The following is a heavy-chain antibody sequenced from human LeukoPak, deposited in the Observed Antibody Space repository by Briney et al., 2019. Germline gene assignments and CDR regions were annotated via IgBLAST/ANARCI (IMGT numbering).Heavy chain of an antibody. J-gene: IGHJ4*02. CDR1: GFTFSSYA. CDR2: ISGSGGST. V-gene: IGHV3-23*01. CDR3: ARSTVGTSCCTAVDY. D-gene: IGHD1-26*01. Sequence: HPGGSLRLSCAASGFTFSSYAMSWVRQAPGKGLEWVSAISGSGGSTYYADSVKGRFTISRDNSKNTLYLQMNSLRAEDTAEYYCARSTVGTSCCTAVDYWGQGTLVTVSS.